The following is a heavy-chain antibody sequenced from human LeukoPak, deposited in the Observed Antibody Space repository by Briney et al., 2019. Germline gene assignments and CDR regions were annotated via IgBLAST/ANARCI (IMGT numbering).Heavy chain of an antibody. CDR1: GGSFSGYY. D-gene: IGHD1-26*01. J-gene: IGHJ5*02. CDR2: INHSGST. Sequence: SETLSLTCAVYGGSFSGYYWSWIRQPPGKGLEWIGEINHSGSTNYSPSLKSRVTISVDTSKNQFSLKLSSVTAADTAVYYCARHLGWELLRWFDPWGQGTLVTVSS. V-gene: IGHV4-34*01. CDR3: ARHLGWELLRWFDP.